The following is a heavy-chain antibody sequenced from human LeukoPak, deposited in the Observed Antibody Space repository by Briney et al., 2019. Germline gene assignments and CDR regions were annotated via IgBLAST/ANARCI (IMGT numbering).Heavy chain of an antibody. CDR3: ARRSRTAEWYFDL. CDR1: GGSISSYY. Sequence: SETLSLTCTVSGGSISSYYWNWIRQPPGKGLEWIGYIYYSGGTNNNPSLKSRVTISADASNNQSPRKLISVTAADKTGHYCARRSRTAEWYFDLWGRGTLVTVSS. V-gene: IGHV4-59*08. CDR2: IYYSGGT. J-gene: IGHJ2*01. D-gene: IGHD2-2*01.